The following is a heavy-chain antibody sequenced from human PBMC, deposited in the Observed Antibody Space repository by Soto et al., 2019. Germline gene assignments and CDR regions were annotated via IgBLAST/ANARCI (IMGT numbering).Heavy chain of an antibody. D-gene: IGHD2-8*01. J-gene: IGHJ5*02. CDR3: VGQYCTNGVCQVPFDP. CDR2: ISGSGGST. Sequence: GGSLRLSCAASGFTFSSYAMSWVRQAPGKGLEWVSAISGSGGSTYYADSVKGRFTISRDNSKNTLYLQMNSLRAEDTAVYYCVGQYCTNGVCQVPFDPWGQGTLVTVSS. V-gene: IGHV3-23*01. CDR1: GFTFSSYA.